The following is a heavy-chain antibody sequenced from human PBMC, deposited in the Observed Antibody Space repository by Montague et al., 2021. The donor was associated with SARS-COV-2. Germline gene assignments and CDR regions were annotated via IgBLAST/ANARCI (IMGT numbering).Heavy chain of an antibody. V-gene: IGHV4-34*01. CDR1: GGSFNDYY. J-gene: IGHJ3*01. Sequence: SETLSLTCTVSGGSFNDYYWTWIRQPPGKGLEWIGEITHSGNINYNPSLQNRVTMSVDKSKNQFSLKLTSATAADTATYYCARGQVTAFASFIVFAAAGAVDSWGRGTTVTVSS. D-gene: IGHD2-21*01. CDR3: ARGQVTAFASFIVFAAAGAVDS. CDR2: ITHSGNI.